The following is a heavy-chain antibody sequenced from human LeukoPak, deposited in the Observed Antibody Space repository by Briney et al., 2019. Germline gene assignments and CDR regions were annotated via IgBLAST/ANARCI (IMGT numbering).Heavy chain of an antibody. CDR3: ARDVRKSWYFDL. J-gene: IGHJ2*01. CDR1: GGSISSYY. CDR2: IYYSGST. D-gene: IGHD2/OR15-2a*01. Sequence: PSETLSLTCTVSGGSISSYYWSWIRQPPGMGLEWIGYIYYSGSTNYNPSLKSRVTISVDTSKNQFSLKLSSVTAADTAVYYCARDVRKSWYFDLWGRGTLVTVSS. V-gene: IGHV4-59*01.